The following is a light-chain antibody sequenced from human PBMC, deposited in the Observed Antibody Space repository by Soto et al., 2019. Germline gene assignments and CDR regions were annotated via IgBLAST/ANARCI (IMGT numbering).Light chain of an antibody. CDR3: KQSYSAPRT. V-gene: IGKV1-39*01. CDR2: DVS. Sequence: DIQMTQSPSTMSASVGERVTITCRASQSVSNWLAWYQQKPGKAHKFLIYDVSSLQSGVQSRFSGSGSGTDFTLTIKSLQPEDFATYYCKQSYSAPRTVGQGTKVDIK. J-gene: IGKJ1*01. CDR1: QSVSNW.